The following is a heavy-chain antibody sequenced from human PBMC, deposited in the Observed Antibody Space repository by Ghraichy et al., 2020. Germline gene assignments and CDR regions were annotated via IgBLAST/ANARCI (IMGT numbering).Heavy chain of an antibody. CDR1: GYTFTGYY. Sequence: ASVKVSCKASGYTFTGYYMYWVRQAPGQGLEWMGWINPNSGGTNYAQKFQGRVTLTSDTSISTAYMELSRLRSDDTAVYYCARDDCTGGSCYSGYFDPWGQGTLVTVSS. CDR2: INPNSGGT. V-gene: IGHV1-2*02. CDR3: ARDDCTGGSCYSGYFDP. D-gene: IGHD2-15*01. J-gene: IGHJ5*02.